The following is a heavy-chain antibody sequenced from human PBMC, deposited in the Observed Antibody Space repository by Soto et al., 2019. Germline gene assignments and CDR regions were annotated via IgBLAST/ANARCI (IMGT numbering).Heavy chain of an antibody. J-gene: IGHJ6*02. CDR1: GDSVSSNSAA. V-gene: IGHV6-1*01. CDR2: TYYRFEWYN. CDR3: AREFYHINGSV. D-gene: IGHD2-21*01. Sequence: SQTLSLTCAISGDSVSSNSAAWHWIRQSPSRGLEWLGKTYYRFEWYNDYAESVKSRISINPDTSKNQFSLHLKSVTPEDTAVYYCAREFYHINGSVWGQGTTVTSP.